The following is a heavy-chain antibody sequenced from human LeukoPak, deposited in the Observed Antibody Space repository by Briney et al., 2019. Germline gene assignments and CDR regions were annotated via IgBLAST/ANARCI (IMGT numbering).Heavy chain of an antibody. CDR1: GGSISSGGYC. J-gene: IGHJ4*02. CDR2: IYHSGST. Sequence: SETLSLTCAVSGGSISSGGYCWSWIRQPPGKGLEWIGYIYHSGSTYYSPSLKSRVSISVERSKNQFSLKLSSVTAADTAVYYCARGYCSGGSCYYNYWGQGTLVTVSA. D-gene: IGHD2-15*01. CDR3: ARGYCSGGSCYYNY. V-gene: IGHV4-30-2*01.